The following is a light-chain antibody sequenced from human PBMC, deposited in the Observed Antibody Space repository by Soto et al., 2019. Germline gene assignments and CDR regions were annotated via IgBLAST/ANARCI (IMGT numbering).Light chain of an antibody. CDR3: QQYNDWPT. J-gene: IGKJ1*01. CDR2: GAS. V-gene: IGKV3-15*01. CDR1: QSVSSN. Sequence: EIVMTQSPATLSVSPGERATLSCRASQSVSSNLAWYQQKPGQAPRLLIYGASIRATGIPARFSGSGSGTEFTLTISSLQSEDFAVYHCQQYNDWPTFGQGTKVEIK.